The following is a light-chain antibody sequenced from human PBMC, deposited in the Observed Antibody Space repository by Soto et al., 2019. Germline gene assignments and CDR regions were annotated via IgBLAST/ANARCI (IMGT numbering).Light chain of an antibody. Sequence: QSVLTQPPSASGTPGQRVTISCSGSSSNIGTNYVNWYQQLPGSAPKLLIYSNDQRPAGVPDRFSGSKSGTSASLAISGLRSEDEAEYFCAAWDGSLDGRFVFGAGTKVTAL. CDR2: SND. V-gene: IGLV1-47*02. CDR3: AAWDGSLDGRFV. J-gene: IGLJ1*01. CDR1: SSNIGTNY.